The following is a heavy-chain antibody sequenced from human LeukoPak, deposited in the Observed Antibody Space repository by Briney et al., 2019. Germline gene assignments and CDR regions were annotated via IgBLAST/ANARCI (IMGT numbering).Heavy chain of an antibody. CDR2: INPYSGDT. CDR1: GYTFTGYH. CDR3: AREQGSLTRSSYTGY. Sequence: ASVKVSCKASGYTFTGYHIHWVRQAPGQGLEWMGRINPYSGDTNFAQKFQGRVTMTRDTSITTAYMDLSSLTPDDTAVYFCAREQGSLTRSSYTGYWGQGTQVTVSS. J-gene: IGHJ4*02. D-gene: IGHD6-6*01. V-gene: IGHV1-2*06.